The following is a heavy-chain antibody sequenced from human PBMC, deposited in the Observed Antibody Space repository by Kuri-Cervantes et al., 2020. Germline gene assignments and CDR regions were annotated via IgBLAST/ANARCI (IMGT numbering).Heavy chain of an antibody. D-gene: IGHD6-19*01. CDR3: ARETSSGWYPDAFDI. CDR2: IYHSGST. Sequence: LRLSCAVSGGSISSGGYSWSWIRQPPGKGLEWIGYIYHSGSTYYNPSLKSRVTISVDRSKNQFSLKLSSVTAADTAVYYCARETSSGWYPDAFDIWGQGTMVTVSS. CDR1: GGSISSGGYS. V-gene: IGHV4-30-2*01. J-gene: IGHJ3*02.